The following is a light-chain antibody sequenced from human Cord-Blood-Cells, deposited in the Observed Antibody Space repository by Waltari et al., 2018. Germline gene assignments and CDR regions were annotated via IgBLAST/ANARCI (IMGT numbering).Light chain of an antibody. Sequence: IVMTQSPATLSVSPGERATLSCRASQSVSSNLALYQQQPGQAPRLLIYGASTRATGIPGRFSGSGSGTEFTLTISSLQSEDFAVYYCQQYNNWPPITFGQGTRLEIK. V-gene: IGKV3-15*01. CDR2: GAS. CDR3: QQYNNWPPIT. CDR1: QSVSSN. J-gene: IGKJ5*01.